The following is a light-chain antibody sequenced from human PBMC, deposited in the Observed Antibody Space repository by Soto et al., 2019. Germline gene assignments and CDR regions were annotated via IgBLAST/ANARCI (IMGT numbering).Light chain of an antibody. J-gene: IGKJ1*01. CDR2: ATS. V-gene: IGKV1-39*01. CDR3: QQAYSTPWT. Sequence: DIQMTQSPSSLSASVGDRVTITCRASQSISTYLHWYQQKPGTAPKLLIYATSNLQSGVPSRFSGSGSGTDFTLTINSLQPEDFATYYCQQAYSTPWTFGQGTMVEIK. CDR1: QSISTY.